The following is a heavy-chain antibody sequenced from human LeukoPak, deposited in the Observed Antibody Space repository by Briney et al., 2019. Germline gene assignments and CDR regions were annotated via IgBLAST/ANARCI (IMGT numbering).Heavy chain of an antibody. J-gene: IGHJ6*02. CDR3: TREDEMATIGPYGMDV. CDR1: GFTFSGSA. Sequence: GGSLRLSCAASGFTFSGSAMHWVRQASGKGLEWVGRIRSKANSYATAYAASVEGRFTISRDDSKNTAYLQMNSLKTEDTAVYYCTREDEMATIGPYGMDVWGQGTTVTVSS. CDR2: IRSKANSYAT. D-gene: IGHD5-24*01. V-gene: IGHV3-73*01.